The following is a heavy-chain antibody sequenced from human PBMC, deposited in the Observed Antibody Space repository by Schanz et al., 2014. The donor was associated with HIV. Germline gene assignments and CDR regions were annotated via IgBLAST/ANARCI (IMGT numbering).Heavy chain of an antibody. CDR3: AREKVGILADYTPHGMDV. CDR2: INPNSGGA. D-gene: IGHD3-9*01. J-gene: IGHJ6*02. V-gene: IGHV1-2*02. Sequence: QVQLVQSGAEVKKPGASVKVSCKAPGHPFTGYYIHWVRQAPGQGIEWMGWINPNSGGANYAPRFQGRVTMTRDTSVSTAYMGLSRLTSDDTAMYYCAREKVGILADYTPHGMDVWGQGTTVTVSS. CDR1: GHPFTGYY.